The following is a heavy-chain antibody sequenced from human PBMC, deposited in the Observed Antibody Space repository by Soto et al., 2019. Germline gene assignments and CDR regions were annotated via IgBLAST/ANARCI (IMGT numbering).Heavy chain of an antibody. CDR2: TYYRSRWYS. CDR1: GDTVSSNSVA. V-gene: IGHV6-1*01. CDR3: ARSEEDSDYYYYGMDV. D-gene: IGHD2-15*01. J-gene: IGHJ6*02. Sequence: SQTLSLTCVGSGDTVSSNSVAWNWVRQSPSRGLEWLGRTYYRSRWYSDYAVSVRSRIDINADTSKNQVSLQLNSVTPEDTAVYYCARSEEDSDYYYYGMDVWGQGSTVTVS.